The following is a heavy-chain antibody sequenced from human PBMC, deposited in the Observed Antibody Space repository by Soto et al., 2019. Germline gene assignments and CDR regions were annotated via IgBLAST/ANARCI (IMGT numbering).Heavy chain of an antibody. V-gene: IGHV4-39*01. Sequence: SETLSLTCTVSGGSISNSDYYWSWIRQPPGKGLEWIGSIYYTGSTYYNPSLKSRVTISVDTSKNQFSLKLSSVTAADTAVYYCAGQRDYCGMDVWGQGTTVTVSS. CDR1: GGSISNSDYY. J-gene: IGHJ6*02. CDR2: IYYTGST. CDR3: AGQRDYCGMDV.